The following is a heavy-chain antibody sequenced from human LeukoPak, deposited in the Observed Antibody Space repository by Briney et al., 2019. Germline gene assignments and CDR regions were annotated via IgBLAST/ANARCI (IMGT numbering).Heavy chain of an antibody. CDR3: ARGAGVYYDSSGTDAFDI. Sequence: ASVKVSCKASGFRFSSFGVSWVRQAPGQGLEWMGWISNYFGVTHYAEKFEDRVTMTVDTSTTTVYMELRSLKYDDTAIYYCARGAGVYYDSSGTDAFDIWGQGTMVTVSS. CDR2: ISNYFGVT. CDR1: GFRFSSFG. J-gene: IGHJ3*02. D-gene: IGHD3-22*01. V-gene: IGHV1-18*04.